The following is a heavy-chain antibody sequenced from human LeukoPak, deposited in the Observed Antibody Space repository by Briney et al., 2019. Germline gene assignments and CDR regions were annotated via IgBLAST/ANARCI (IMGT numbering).Heavy chain of an antibody. CDR2: IDAYNGNT. J-gene: IGHJ4*02. Sequence: ASVKVSCKASVYTFTTYGISWVRQAPGQGLEWMGWIDAYNGNTKYAQKLQGRVSMTTDTSTSTAYMELRSLRSDDTAVYYCARDHGSGSYRFDYWGQGTLVTVSS. D-gene: IGHD3-10*01. CDR1: VYTFTTYG. V-gene: IGHV1-18*01. CDR3: ARDHGSGSYRFDY.